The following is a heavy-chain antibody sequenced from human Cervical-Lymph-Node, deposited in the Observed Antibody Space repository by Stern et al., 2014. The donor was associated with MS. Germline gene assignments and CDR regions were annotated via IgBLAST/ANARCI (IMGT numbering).Heavy chain of an antibody. CDR1: GASVSSGAYY. CDR2: VYYSGST. Sequence: MQLVESGPGLVKPSQTLSLTCTVSGASVSSGAYYWSWIRRHPGKGLEWIGHVYYSGSTDHNPSLRSRLTMSIDTSNNQFSLHLGAVTAADTATYYCARNRGRTGYFDSWGQGTLVTVSS. CDR3: ARNRGRTGYFDS. D-gene: IGHD2-15*01. J-gene: IGHJ4*02. V-gene: IGHV4-31*03.